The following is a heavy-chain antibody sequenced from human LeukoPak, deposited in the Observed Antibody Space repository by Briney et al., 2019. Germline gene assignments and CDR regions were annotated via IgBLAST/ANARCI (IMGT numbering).Heavy chain of an antibody. CDR2: ISGSGGST. Sequence: GGSLRLSCAASGFTFSSYAMSWVRQAPGKGLEWVSAISGSGGSTYYADSAKGRFTTSRDNSKNTLYLQMNSLRAEDTAVYYCAKEWDPISIVGATPDYWGQGTLVTVSS. CDR1: GFTFSSYA. CDR3: AKEWDPISIVGATPDY. D-gene: IGHD1-26*01. J-gene: IGHJ4*02. V-gene: IGHV3-23*01.